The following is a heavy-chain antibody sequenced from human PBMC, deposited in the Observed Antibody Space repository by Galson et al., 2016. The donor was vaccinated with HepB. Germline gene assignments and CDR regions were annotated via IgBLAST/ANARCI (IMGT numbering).Heavy chain of an antibody. CDR3: AHILLLSGNLTDAFDI. CDR1: GFSLSTTGVG. Sequence: PALVKPTQTLTLTCTFSGFSLSTTGVGVGWIRQPPGKALEWLALIYWDDDNRYSPSLKRRLTVIKDTPKNQVVLTMTNVDPADTATYFCAHILLLSGNLTDAFDIWGQGTSVTVSS. J-gene: IGHJ3*02. CDR2: IYWDDDN. V-gene: IGHV2-5*02. D-gene: IGHD2-15*01.